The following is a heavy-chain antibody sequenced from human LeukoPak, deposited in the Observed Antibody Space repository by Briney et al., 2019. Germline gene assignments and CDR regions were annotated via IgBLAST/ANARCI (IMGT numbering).Heavy chain of an antibody. CDR3: AKGRDYGDY. CDR2: INQDVREK. V-gene: IGHV3-7*01. J-gene: IGHJ4*02. Sequence: GGSLTLSCAVSGFTFSSYWMTWVRQAPGKGLQWVANINQDVREKYYMGSMKGRLNISRDNTENSVFLQLTSLRPEDTGIYFCAKGRDYGDYWGQGTLVAVSS. CDR1: GFTFSSYW.